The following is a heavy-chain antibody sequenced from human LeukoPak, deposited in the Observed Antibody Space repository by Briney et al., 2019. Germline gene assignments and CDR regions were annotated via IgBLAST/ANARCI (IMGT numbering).Heavy chain of an antibody. V-gene: IGHV4-61*02. CDR3: ARDRAYYYYYMDV. J-gene: IGHJ6*03. CDR2: IYTSGST. CDR1: GGSISSGSYY. Sequence: PSETLSLTCTVSGGSISSGSYYWSWIRQPAGKGLEWIGRIYTSGSTNYNPSLKSRVTMSVDTSKNQFSLKLSSVTAADTAVYYCARDRAYYYYYMDVWGKGTTVTVSS.